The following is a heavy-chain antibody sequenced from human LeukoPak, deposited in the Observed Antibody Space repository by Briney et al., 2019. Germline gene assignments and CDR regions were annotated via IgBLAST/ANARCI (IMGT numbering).Heavy chain of an antibody. CDR3: AKDIGAAAGTFYGMDV. J-gene: IGHJ6*02. Sequence: GRSLRLSCAASGFTFDDCAMHWVRQAPGKGLEWVSGISWNSGSIGYADSVKGRFTISRDNAKNSLYLQMNSLRAEDTALYYCAKDIGAAAGTFYGMDVWGQGTTVTVSS. CDR1: GFTFDDCA. D-gene: IGHD6-13*01. CDR2: ISWNSGSI. V-gene: IGHV3-9*01.